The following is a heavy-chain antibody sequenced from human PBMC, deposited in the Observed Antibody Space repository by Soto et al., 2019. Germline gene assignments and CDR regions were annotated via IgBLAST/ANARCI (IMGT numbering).Heavy chain of an antibody. Sequence: SETLSLTCAVYGGSFSGYYWSWIRQPPGKGLEWIGEINHSGSTNYNPSLKSRVTISVDTPKNQFSLKLSSVTAADTAVYYCASGPVGAAFDYWGQGTLVTVSS. V-gene: IGHV4-34*01. CDR2: INHSGST. CDR3: ASGPVGAAFDY. D-gene: IGHD1-26*01. J-gene: IGHJ4*02. CDR1: GGSFSGYY.